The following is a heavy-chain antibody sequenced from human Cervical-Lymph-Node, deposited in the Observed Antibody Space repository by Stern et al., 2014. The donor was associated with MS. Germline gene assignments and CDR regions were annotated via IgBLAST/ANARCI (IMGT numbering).Heavy chain of an antibody. Sequence: EVQLVESGAELIRPGGSLKISCKGSGYKFSIYWIAWVRQTPGKGLEWVGIIYPGDSETSYGPSFQGQVTMSPDKSPSHPYLQWGSLNASDTAKYVCARQTTAWASDVWGQGTLVTVSS. D-gene: IGHD1-14*01. J-gene: IGHJ4*02. CDR1: GYKFSIYW. CDR3: ARQTTAWASDV. V-gene: IGHV5-51*01. CDR2: IYPGDSET.